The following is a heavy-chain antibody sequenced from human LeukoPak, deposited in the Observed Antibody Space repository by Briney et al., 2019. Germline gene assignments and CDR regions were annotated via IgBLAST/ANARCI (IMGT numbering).Heavy chain of an antibody. CDR2: MNPNSGNT. V-gene: IGHV1-8*01. CDR3: ARVRRWYSGGLDT. J-gene: IGHJ5*02. Sequence: ASVKVSCKASGYTFTSYDINWVRQATGQGLEWMGWMNPNSGNTGYAQKFQGRVTMTRNTSISTAYMELSSLRSEDTAVYDVARVRRWYSGGLDTWGQGNLVTVSS. D-gene: IGHD2-15*01. CDR1: GYTFTSYD.